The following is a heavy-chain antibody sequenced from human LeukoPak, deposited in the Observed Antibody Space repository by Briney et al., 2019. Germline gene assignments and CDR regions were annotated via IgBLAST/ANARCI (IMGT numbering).Heavy chain of an antibody. J-gene: IGHJ3*02. V-gene: IGHV1-3*01. D-gene: IGHD2-15*01. CDR2: INAGNGNT. CDR3: ARGRGCSGGSCYYAFDI. Sequence: ASVKVSCKASGYTFTSYAMHWVRQAPGQRLEWMGWINAGNGNTKYSQKFQGRVTITRDTSASTAYMELSRLRSEDTAVYYCARGRGCSGGSCYYAFDIWGQGTMVTVSS. CDR1: GYTFTSYA.